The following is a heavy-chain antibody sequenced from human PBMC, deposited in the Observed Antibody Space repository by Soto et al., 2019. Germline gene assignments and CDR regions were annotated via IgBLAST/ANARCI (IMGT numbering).Heavy chain of an antibody. CDR1: GFTFSRFA. CDR2: ISGSGQTT. D-gene: IGHD3-3*01. CDR3: AKDQRKPAIFGVVTLS. Sequence: GGSLRLSCAVSGFTFSRFAMSWVRQVPGKGLEWVSAISGSGQTTYYADSVKGRFTVSRDNSNNTLYLQMNSLRAEDTAVYYCAKDQRKPAIFGVVTLSWGRGTLVTVSS. J-gene: IGHJ5*02. V-gene: IGHV3-23*01.